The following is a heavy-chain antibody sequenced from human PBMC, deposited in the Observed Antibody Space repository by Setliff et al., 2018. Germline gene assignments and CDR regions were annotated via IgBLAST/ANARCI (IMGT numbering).Heavy chain of an antibody. V-gene: IGHV3-7*03. CDR2: IRQDGTNK. Sequence: GESLRLSCVASGFTISNYWMAWVRQAPGKGLEWVADIRQDGTNKYYMDSVEGRFTISRDNSKNSVYLQMNSLRAEDTALYHCAREVWTIYDKSWSGYTDLWGQGTQVTVS. J-gene: IGHJ5*02. CDR1: GFTISNYW. D-gene: IGHD3-3*01. CDR3: AREVWTIYDKSWSGYTDL.